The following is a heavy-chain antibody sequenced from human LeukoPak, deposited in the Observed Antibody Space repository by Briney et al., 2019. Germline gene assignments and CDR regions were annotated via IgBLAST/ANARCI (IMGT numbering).Heavy chain of an antibody. CDR1: GGSISSGDYY. D-gene: IGHD3-10*01. CDR3: AGVFYGSGSYYRRYYYYGMDV. Sequence: SQTLSLTCTVSGGSISSGDYYWSWIRPPPGKGLEWIGYIYYSGSTYYNPSLKSRVTISVDTSKNQFSLKLSFVTAADTAVYYCAGVFYGSGSYYRRYYYYGMDVWGQGTTVTVSS. J-gene: IGHJ6*02. V-gene: IGHV4-30-4*01. CDR2: IYYSGST.